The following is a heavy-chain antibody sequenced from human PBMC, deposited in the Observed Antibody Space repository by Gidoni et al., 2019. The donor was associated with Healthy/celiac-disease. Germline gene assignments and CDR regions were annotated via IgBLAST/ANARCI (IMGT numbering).Heavy chain of an antibody. V-gene: IGHV3-23*01. CDR1: GFTFSSYA. J-gene: IGHJ4*02. CDR2: ISGMGGST. D-gene: IGHD6-19*01. Sequence: EVQLLESGGGLVQPGGSLRLSCAASGFTFSSYAMSWVRQAPGQGLEWVSAISGMGGSTYYADSVKGRFTISRDNSKNTLYLQMNSLRAEDTAVYYCAKDRRYSSGCHFDYWGQGTLVTVSS. CDR3: AKDRRYSSGCHFDY.